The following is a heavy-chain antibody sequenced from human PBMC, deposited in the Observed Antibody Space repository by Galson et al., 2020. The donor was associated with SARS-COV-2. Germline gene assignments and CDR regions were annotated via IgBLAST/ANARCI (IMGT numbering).Heavy chain of an antibody. J-gene: IGHJ4*02. CDR2: IKSDDSII. Sequence: GGSLRLSCAASGFAFSKYWMHWVRQTPGKGLEWVARIKSDDSIITYADSVKGRFTISRDNAKNTLYLQMNSLRSEDTAFYYCAGALAIWGQGTLVTVSS. CDR1: GFAFSKYW. V-gene: IGHV3-74*03. CDR3: AGALAI.